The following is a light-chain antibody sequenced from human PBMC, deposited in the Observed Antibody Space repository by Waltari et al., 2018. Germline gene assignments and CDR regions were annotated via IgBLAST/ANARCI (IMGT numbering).Light chain of an antibody. V-gene: IGKV3-20*01. J-gene: IGKJ1*01. CDR2: GAS. CDR3: QQYGSSPT. Sequence: EIVLTQSPGTLSLSPGETATLSCRASQSVSSCYLAWYQQKPGQAPRLLIYGASSRATGIPDRFSGSGSGTDFTLTISRLEPEDFAVYYCQQYGSSPTFGQGTKVEIK. CDR1: QSVSSCY.